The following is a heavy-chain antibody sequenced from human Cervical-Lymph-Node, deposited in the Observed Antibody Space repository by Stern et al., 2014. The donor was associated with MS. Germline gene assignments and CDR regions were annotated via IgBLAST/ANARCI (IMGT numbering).Heavy chain of an antibody. D-gene: IGHD6-13*01. CDR2: IRGSGGST. Sequence: EVQLVESGGGLVQPGGSLRLSCAASGFSFSIYAMNWVRQAPGKGLEWVSAIRGSGGSTYYADSVTGRFTISRDNSKNTLYLQMNTLRADDTAVYYCAKGLRQQLVPFDSWGQGTLVTVAS. V-gene: IGHV3-23*04. J-gene: IGHJ4*02. CDR3: AKGLRQQLVPFDS. CDR1: GFSFSIYA.